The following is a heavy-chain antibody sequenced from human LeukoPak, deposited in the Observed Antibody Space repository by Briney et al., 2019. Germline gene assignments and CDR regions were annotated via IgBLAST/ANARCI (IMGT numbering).Heavy chain of an antibody. CDR3: ARDPRIMITFGGAAFGI. J-gene: IGHJ3*02. D-gene: IGHD3-16*01. V-gene: IGHV3-21*01. CDR1: GFTFSSYS. CDR2: ISSSSSYT. Sequence: GGSLRLSCAASGFTFSSYSMNWVRQAPGKGLEWVSSISSSSSYTYYADSVKGRFTISRDNAKNSLYLQMNSLRAEDTVVYYCARDPRIMITFGGAAFGIWGQGTMVTVSS.